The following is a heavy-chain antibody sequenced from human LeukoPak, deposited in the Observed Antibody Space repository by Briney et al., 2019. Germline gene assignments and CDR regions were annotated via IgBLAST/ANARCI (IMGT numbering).Heavy chain of an antibody. CDR1: GFSFSTYW. V-gene: IGHV3-74*01. CDR3: TRRVDATRWYDP. D-gene: IGHD2-15*01. Sequence: GGSLRLSCAASGFSFSTYWMHWVRQAPGEGLVWVSRINGDGSTTNYADSVKGRFTISRDNAKNTLYLQMNSLRAEDTAVYYCTRRVDATRWYDPWGQGTLVAVSS. J-gene: IGHJ5*02. CDR2: INGDGSTT.